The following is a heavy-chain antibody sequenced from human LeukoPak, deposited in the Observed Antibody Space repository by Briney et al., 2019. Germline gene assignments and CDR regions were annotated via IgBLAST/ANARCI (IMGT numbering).Heavy chain of an antibody. J-gene: IGHJ4*02. V-gene: IGHV7-4-1*02. CDR1: GYTFTSYA. CDR2: INTNTGNP. Sequence: GASVKVSCKASGYTFTSYAMNWVRQASGQGLEWMGWINTNTGNPTYAQGFTGRFVFSLDTSVSTAYLQISSLKAEDTAVYYCASQRNRIAAAGTFDYWGQGTLVTVSS. D-gene: IGHD6-13*01. CDR3: ASQRNRIAAAGTFDY.